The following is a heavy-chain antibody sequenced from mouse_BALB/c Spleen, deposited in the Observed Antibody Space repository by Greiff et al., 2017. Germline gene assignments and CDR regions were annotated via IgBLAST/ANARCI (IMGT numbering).Heavy chain of an antibody. V-gene: IGHV5-17*02. D-gene: IGHD2-4*01. J-gene: IGHJ3*01. CDR2: ISSGSSTI. Sequence: DVKLVESGGGLVQPGGSRKLSCAASGFTFSSFGMHWVRQAPEKGLEWVAHISSGSSTIYYADTVKGRFTISRDNPKNTLFLQMTSLRSEDTAMYYCARSGDYRGFAYWGQGTLVTVSA. CDR3: ARSGDYRGFAY. CDR1: GFTFSSFG.